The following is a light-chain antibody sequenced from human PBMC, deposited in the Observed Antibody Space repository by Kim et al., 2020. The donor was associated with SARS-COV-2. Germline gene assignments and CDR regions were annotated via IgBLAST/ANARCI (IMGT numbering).Light chain of an antibody. Sequence: YRYVSWFQQPPGKAPKLIIFESNRRPSGVPDRFSGSKSGNTASLPVAGLQAVDEAIYYCGSFAGSDIVFGGGTQLTVL. CDR2: ESN. CDR1: YRY. J-gene: IGLJ2*01. CDR3: GSFAGSDIV. V-gene: IGLV2-8*01.